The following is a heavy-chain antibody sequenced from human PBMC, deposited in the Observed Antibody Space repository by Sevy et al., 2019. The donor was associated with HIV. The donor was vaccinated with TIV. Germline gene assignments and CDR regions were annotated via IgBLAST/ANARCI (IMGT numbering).Heavy chain of an antibody. D-gene: IGHD3-22*01. J-gene: IGHJ4*02. CDR3: ARKYDSSGYFDY. Sequence: GGSLRLSCAASGFTFRNYAMKWVRQAPGKGLEWVSGISGTGGSGDKTNYADSVKGRFTISRDDSKNSLYLQLNTLRAEDTAIYYCARKYDSSGYFDYWGQGTLLTVSS. V-gene: IGHV3-23*01. CDR1: GFTFRNYA. CDR2: ISGTGGSGDKT.